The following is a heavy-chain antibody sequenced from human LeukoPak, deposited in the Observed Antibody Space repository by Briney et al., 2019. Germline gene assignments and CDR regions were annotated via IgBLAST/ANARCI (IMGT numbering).Heavy chain of an antibody. CDR1: GFTFSSYA. V-gene: IGHV3-23*01. CDR2: ISGSGGST. CDR3: AKDSFIAVAPYRFDP. J-gene: IGHJ5*02. D-gene: IGHD6-19*01. Sequence: GGSLRLSCAASGFTFSSYAMSWVRQAPGKGLEWVSAISGSGGSTYCADSVKGRFTISRDNSKNTLYLQMNSLRAEDTAVYYCAKDSFIAVAPYRFDPWGQGTLVTVSS.